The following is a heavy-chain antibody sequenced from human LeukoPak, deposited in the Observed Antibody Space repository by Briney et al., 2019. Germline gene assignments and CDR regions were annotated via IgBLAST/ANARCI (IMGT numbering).Heavy chain of an antibody. Sequence: SQTLSLTCGISGDSVSSNRAAWNWIRQSPSRGLEWLGRTYQRSKWYNDYAVSVKSRITINPDTSKNQFSLQLNSVTPEDTAVYYCARADLAVAGSQGGFDIWGQGTMVTVSS. CDR3: ARADLAVAGSQGGFDI. CDR1: GDSVSSNRAA. V-gene: IGHV6-1*01. CDR2: TYQRSKWYN. J-gene: IGHJ3*02. D-gene: IGHD6-19*01.